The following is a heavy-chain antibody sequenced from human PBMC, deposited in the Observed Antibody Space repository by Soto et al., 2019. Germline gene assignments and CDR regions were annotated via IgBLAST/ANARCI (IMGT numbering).Heavy chain of an antibody. CDR1: GYSFTSYW. CDR3: ARHSDISANVEYGIDV. V-gene: IGHV5-10-1*01. J-gene: IGHJ6*02. Sequence: PGESLKISCKGSGYSFTSYWISWVRQMPGKGLEWMGRIDPSDSYTKYSPSFQGHVTISADKSISTAYLQWSSLKASDTAMYHYARHSDISANVEYGIDVCGQGTTVTVSS. CDR2: IDPSDSYT. D-gene: IGHD6-13*01.